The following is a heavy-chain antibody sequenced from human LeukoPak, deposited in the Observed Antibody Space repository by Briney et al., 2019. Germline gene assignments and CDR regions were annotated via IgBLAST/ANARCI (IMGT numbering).Heavy chain of an antibody. CDR3: ARGVNGWSYYYGMDV. CDR2: INHSGST. Sequence: PSETLSLTCAVYGGSFSGYCWSWIRQPPGKGLEWIGEINHSGSTNYNPSLKSRVTISVDTSKNQFSLKLSSVTAADTAVYYCARGVNGWSYYYGMDVWGQGTTVTVSS. CDR1: GGSFSGYC. D-gene: IGHD6-19*01. J-gene: IGHJ6*02. V-gene: IGHV4-34*01.